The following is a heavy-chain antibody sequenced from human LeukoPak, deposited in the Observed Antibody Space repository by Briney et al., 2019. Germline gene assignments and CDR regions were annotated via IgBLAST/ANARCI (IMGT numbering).Heavy chain of an antibody. CDR2: IGSKAYGGTT. D-gene: IGHD6-13*01. CDR1: GFTFSDYA. Sequence: GGSLRLSCTASGFTFSDYAMSWVRQAPGKGLEWVGFIGSKAYGGTTEYAASVKGRFTISRDDSKSIAYLQMNSLKTEDTAVYYCTSAGSSWDRAFDYWGQGTLVTVSS. V-gene: IGHV3-49*04. CDR3: TSAGSSWDRAFDY. J-gene: IGHJ4*02.